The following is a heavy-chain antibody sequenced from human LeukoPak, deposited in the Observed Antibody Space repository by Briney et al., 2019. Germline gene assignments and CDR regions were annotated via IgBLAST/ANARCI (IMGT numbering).Heavy chain of an antibody. V-gene: IGHV3-23*01. CDR3: AKDLNWGGR. Sequence: GGSLRLSCAASGFTFSTSAMTWVRQAPGKGLEWVSGISGSGVADYADSVKGRFTISRDNSKNTLYLQMNSLRAEDTAVYYCAKDLNWGGRWGQGTLVTVSS. CDR1: GFTFSTSA. J-gene: IGHJ4*02. CDR2: ISGSGVA. D-gene: IGHD7-27*01.